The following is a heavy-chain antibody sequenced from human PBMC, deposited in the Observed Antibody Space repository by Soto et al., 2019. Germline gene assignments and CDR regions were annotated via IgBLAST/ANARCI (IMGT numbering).Heavy chain of an antibody. J-gene: IGHJ4*02. CDR1: GLTFINYA. CDR2: ISGGGSTT. Sequence: QPRGSLRLSCAASGLTFINYAMTWVRQAPGKGLEWVSAISGGGSTTYYADSVKGRFTISRDNSKNTLFLQMNSLRAEDTAVYYCAKGIAVGGDFDYWGQGTLVTVSS. D-gene: IGHD6-19*01. V-gene: IGHV3-23*01. CDR3: AKGIAVGGDFDY.